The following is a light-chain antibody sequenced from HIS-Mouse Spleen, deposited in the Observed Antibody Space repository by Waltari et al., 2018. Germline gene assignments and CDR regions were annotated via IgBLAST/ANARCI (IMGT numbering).Light chain of an antibody. Sequence: SYELTQPPSVSVSPGQTARITCPGDALPKKYAYWYQQKSGQAPVLVIYEDSKRPSGIPWRFSGSSSGTMSTLTISGAQVEDEADYYCYSTDSSGNWVFGGGTKLTVL. CDR2: EDS. J-gene: IGLJ3*02. CDR1: ALPKKY. CDR3: YSTDSSGNWV. V-gene: IGLV3-10*01.